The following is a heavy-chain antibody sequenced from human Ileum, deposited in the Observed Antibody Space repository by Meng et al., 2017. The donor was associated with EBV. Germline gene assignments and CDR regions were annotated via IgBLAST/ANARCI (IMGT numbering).Heavy chain of an antibody. V-gene: IGHV4-4*02. D-gene: IGHD3-22*01. CDR3: ASSDYYRSDY. CDR2: TSHSGST. J-gene: IGHJ4*02. Sequence: VRLQEWGRGLVKPAEYLALTGAVSGCSISRSDWWCCVRQPPGKGVEWIGETSHSGSTNYSPSLKSRVTISLDKYKNQLSLKLNSVTAEDTAVYYCASSDYYRSDYWGQGTLVTVSS. CDR1: GCSISRSDW.